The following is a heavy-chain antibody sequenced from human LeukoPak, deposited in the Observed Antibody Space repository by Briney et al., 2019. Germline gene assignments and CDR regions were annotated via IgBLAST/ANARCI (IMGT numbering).Heavy chain of an antibody. CDR3: ARDRGGSGSLYYYYYMDV. J-gene: IGHJ6*03. CDR2: IYYSGST. D-gene: IGHD3-10*01. CDR1: GGSISSYY. V-gene: IGHV4-59*12. Sequence: PSETLSLTCTVSGGSISSYYWSWIRQPPGKGLEWIGYIYYSGSTNYHPSLKSRVTMSVDTSKNQFSLKLSSVTAADTAVYYCARDRGGSGSLYYYYYMDVWGKGTTVTVSS.